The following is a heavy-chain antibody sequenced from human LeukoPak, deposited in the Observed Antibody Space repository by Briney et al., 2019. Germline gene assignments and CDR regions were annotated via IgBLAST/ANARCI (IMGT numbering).Heavy chain of an antibody. Sequence: SETLSLTCTVSGGAISSYHWSWVRQPPGKGLQWIGFIYSSGSTNYNPSLKSRVTISLDTSKNQFSLRVSSVTSADTAVYYCARGDSGYDCAFDMWGQGTMVTVSS. D-gene: IGHD5-12*01. CDR1: GGAISSYH. J-gene: IGHJ3*02. V-gene: IGHV4-59*01. CDR2: IYSSGST. CDR3: ARGDSGYDCAFDM.